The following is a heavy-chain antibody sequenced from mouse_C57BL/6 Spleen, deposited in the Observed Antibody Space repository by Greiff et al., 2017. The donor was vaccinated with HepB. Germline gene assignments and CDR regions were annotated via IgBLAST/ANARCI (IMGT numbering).Heavy chain of an antibody. J-gene: IGHJ2*01. D-gene: IGHD1-2*01. CDR2: IHPNSGST. V-gene: IGHV1-64*01. CDR3: ARGEYGVGDY. CDR1: GYTFTSYW. Sequence: QLQQPGAELVKPGASVTFSFKASGYTFTSYWLHWVKQRPGQGLEWIGMIHPNSGSTNYNETFKSKGTLTVDKSSSTSYMQISSLTSEDSAVYYCARGEYGVGDYWGQGTTLTVSA.